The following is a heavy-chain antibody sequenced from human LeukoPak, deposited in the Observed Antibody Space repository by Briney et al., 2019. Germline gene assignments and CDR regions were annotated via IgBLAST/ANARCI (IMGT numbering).Heavy chain of an antibody. V-gene: IGHV3-23*01. Sequence: GGTLRLSCAASGFTFSSHGMSWVRQAPGKGLEWVSTISGSGDYTYYADSVKGRFTISRDNSKNSLYLQMNSLRAEDTAVYYCAKVTYGSGTYGAFDSWGQGTLVTVSS. CDR3: AKVTYGSGTYGAFDS. D-gene: IGHD3-10*01. CDR1: GFTFSSHG. J-gene: IGHJ4*02. CDR2: ISGSGDYT.